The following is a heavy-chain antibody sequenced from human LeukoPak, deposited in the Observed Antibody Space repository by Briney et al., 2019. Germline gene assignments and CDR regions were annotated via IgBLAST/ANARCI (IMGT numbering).Heavy chain of an antibody. CDR1: GGSISSGGYY. D-gene: IGHD2-2*01. J-gene: IGHJ4*02. CDR2: IYYNGST. CDR3: SSSSPGAYYFDY. Sequence: PSETLSLTCTVSGGSISSGGYYWSWLRQHPGKGLEWIGYIYYNGSTYYNPSIKSRVTISVDTSKNQFSLKLSSVTAADTAVYYCSSSSPGAYYFDYWGQGALVTVSS. V-gene: IGHV4-31*03.